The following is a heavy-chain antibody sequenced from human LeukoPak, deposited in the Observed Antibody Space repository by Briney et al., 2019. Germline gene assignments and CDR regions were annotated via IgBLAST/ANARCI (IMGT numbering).Heavy chain of an antibody. CDR1: GFTFSSYG. V-gene: IGHV3-30*02. Sequence: GGSLRLSCAASGFTFSSYGMHWVRQAPGKGLEWVAFIRYDGSNKYYTDSVKGRFTISRDNSKNTLYLQMNSLRAEDTAVYNCARRGSGYTEPIDYWGQGTLVTVSS. CDR2: IRYDGSNK. J-gene: IGHJ4*02. CDR3: ARRGSGYTEPIDY. D-gene: IGHD5-12*01.